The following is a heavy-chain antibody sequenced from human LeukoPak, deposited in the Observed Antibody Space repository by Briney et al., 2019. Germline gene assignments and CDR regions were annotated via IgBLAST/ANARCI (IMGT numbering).Heavy chain of an antibody. D-gene: IGHD3-16*01. CDR1: GFTFSSYW. CDR3: AREELGSSLGFDP. J-gene: IGHJ5*02. CDR2: ISFDGSNK. V-gene: IGHV3-30-3*01. Sequence: TGGSLRLSCAASGFTFSSYWMSWVRQAPGKGLEWVAVISFDGSNKYYADSVKGRFTISRDNSKNTLYLQMNSLRAEDTAVYYCAREELGSSLGFDPWGQGTLVTVSS.